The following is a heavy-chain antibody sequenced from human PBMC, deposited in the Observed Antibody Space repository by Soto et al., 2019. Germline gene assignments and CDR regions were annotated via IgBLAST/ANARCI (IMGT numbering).Heavy chain of an antibody. CDR3: TTERCTGTNCYVKNAFDV. CDR1: GFTFNDAW. J-gene: IGHJ3*01. V-gene: IGHV3-15*01. D-gene: IGHD1-1*01. CDR2: IKTIAGGGTT. Sequence: SLRLSCAASGFTFNDAWMTWVRQGPGKGLEWVGRIKTIAGGGTTDYTAPMKGRFTISRDDSKNTVYLQMSSLKIEDTAVYYCTTERCTGTNCYVKNAFDVWGQGTMVT.